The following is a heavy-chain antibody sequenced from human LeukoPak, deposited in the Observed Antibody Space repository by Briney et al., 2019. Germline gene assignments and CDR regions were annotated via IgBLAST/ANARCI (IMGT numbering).Heavy chain of an antibody. D-gene: IGHD6-13*01. J-gene: IGHJ6*03. CDR1: GGSISSYY. V-gene: IGHV4-59*01. Sequence: SETLSLTCTVSGGSISSYYWSWIRQPPGKGLEWIGYIYYSGSTNYNPSLKSRVTISVDTSKNQFSLKLSPVTAADTAVYYCAREGGQQLPYYMDVWGKGTTVTVSS. CDR3: AREGGQQLPYYMDV. CDR2: IYYSGST.